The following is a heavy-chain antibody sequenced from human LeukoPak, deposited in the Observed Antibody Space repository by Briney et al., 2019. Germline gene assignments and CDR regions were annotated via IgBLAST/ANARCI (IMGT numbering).Heavy chain of an antibody. V-gene: IGHV1-46*01. CDR3: ARDIVLVPAAMGFDY. CDR2: INPSGGST. CDR1: GYTFTSYY. J-gene: IGHJ4*02. Sequence: VASVKVSFKASGYTFTSYYLCWVRQAPGQGLEWMGIINPSGGSTSYAQKFQGRVTMTRDTSTSTVYMELSSLRSEDTAVYYCARDIVLVPAAMGFDYWGQGTLVTVSS. D-gene: IGHD2-2*01.